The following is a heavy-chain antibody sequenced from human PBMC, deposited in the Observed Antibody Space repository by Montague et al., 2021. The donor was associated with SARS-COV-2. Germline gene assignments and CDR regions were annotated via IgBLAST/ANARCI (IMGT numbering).Heavy chain of an antibody. CDR3: ARGRAVTTFYYYYYGMDV. CDR2: INHGGST. J-gene: IGHJ6*02. CDR1: GGSFSGYY. V-gene: IGHV4-34*01. Sequence: SETLSLTCAVYGGSFSGYYWSWIRQPPWKGLEWLGEINHGGSTNYNPSLKSRVTISVDTSKNQFSLKLSSVTAADTAVYYCARGRAVTTFYYYYYGMDVWGQGTTVTVSS. D-gene: IGHD4-17*01.